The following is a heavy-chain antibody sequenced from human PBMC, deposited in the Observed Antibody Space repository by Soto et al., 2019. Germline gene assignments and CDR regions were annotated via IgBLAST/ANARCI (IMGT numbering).Heavy chain of an antibody. Sequence: PSETLSLTCAVYGGPFSGYYWSWLRQPPGKGLEWIGEINHSGSTNYNPSLKSRVTISVDTSKNQFSLKLSSVTAADTAVYYCARVFTVTTHWFDPWGQGTLVTVSS. CDR3: ARVFTVTTHWFDP. J-gene: IGHJ5*02. D-gene: IGHD4-17*01. CDR1: GGPFSGYY. V-gene: IGHV4-34*01. CDR2: INHSGST.